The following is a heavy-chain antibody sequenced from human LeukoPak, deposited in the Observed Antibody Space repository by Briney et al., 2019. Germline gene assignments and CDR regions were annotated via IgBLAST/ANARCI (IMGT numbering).Heavy chain of an antibody. CDR3: ASSRAGRDYYYYMDV. CDR2: INHSGST. V-gene: IGHV4-39*07. D-gene: IGHD3-10*01. CDR1: GDSMISTSSY. Sequence: SETLSLTCSVSGDSMISTSSYWAWIRQPPGKGLEWIGEINHSGSTNYNPSLKSRVTISVDTSKNQFSLKLSSVTAADTAVYYCASSRAGRDYYYYMDVWGKGTTVTVSS. J-gene: IGHJ6*03.